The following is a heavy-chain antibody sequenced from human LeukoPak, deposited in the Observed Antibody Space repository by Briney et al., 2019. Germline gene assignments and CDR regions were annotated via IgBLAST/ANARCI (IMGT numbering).Heavy chain of an antibody. Sequence: ASVTVSFTASGYTFTGYYMHWVRQAPGQGLEWMGWINPNSGGTNYAQKFQGRVTMTRDTSISTAYMELSRLRSDDTAVYYCARGYCSSTSCHGANWFDPWGQGTLVTVSS. CDR2: INPNSGGT. J-gene: IGHJ5*02. D-gene: IGHD2-2*01. CDR1: GYTFTGYY. V-gene: IGHV1-2*02. CDR3: ARGYCSSTSCHGANWFDP.